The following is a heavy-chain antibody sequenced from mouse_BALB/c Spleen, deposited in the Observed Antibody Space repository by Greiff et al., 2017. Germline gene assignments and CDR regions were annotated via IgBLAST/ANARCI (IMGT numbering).Heavy chain of an antibody. CDR3: ARGDYGSSYYYAMDY. CDR1: GFSLTSYG. Sequence: QVQLKESGPGLVAPSQSLSITCTVSGFSLTSYGVNWVRQPPGKGLEWLGMIWGDGSTDYNSALKSRLSISKDNSKSQVFLKMNSLQTDDTARYYCARGDYGSSYYYAMDYWGQGTSVTVSS. CDR2: IWGDGST. D-gene: IGHD1-1*01. J-gene: IGHJ4*01. V-gene: IGHV2-6-7*01.